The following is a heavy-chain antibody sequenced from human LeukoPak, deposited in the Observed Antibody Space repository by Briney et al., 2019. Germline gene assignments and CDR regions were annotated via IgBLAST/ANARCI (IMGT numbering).Heavy chain of an antibody. D-gene: IGHD1-26*01. V-gene: IGHV3-64*01. CDR1: GFTFSSYA. CDR2: ISSNGGST. J-gene: IGHJ4*02. CDR3: ARDMGATYFDY. Sequence: PGGSLRLSCSASGFTFSSYAMHWVPQAPGNGLEYVSAISSNGGSTYYANPVKGRFTISRDNSKNTLYLQMGSLRAEDMAVYYCARDMGATYFDYWGQGTLVTVSS.